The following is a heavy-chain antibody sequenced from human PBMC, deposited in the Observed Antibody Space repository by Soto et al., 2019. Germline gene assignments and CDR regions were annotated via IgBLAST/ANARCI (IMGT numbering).Heavy chain of an antibody. D-gene: IGHD6-13*01. CDR2: INPNSGGT. CDR3: ARETIAAAGTHWFDP. J-gene: IGHJ5*02. CDR1: GYTFTGYY. V-gene: IGHV1-2*02. Sequence: ASVKVSCKASGYTFTGYYMHWVRQAPGQGLEWMGWINPNSGGTNYAQKFQGRVTMTRDTSISTAYMELSRLRSDDTAVYYCARETIAAAGTHWFDPWGQGTLVTVSS.